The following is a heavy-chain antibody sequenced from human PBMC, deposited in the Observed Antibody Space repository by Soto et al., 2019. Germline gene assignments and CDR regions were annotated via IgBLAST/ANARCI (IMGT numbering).Heavy chain of an antibody. CDR2: FDTEDGET. D-gene: IGHD6-13*01. CDR1: GYTLTELS. CDR3: ATGRPEAGYSSSWPRKT. V-gene: IGHV1-24*01. J-gene: IGHJ5*02. Sequence: QVPLVQSGAEVKKPGASVKVSCKVSGYTLTELSMHWVRQAPGKGLEWMGGFDTEDGETIYAQKFQGRVTMTEDTSTDTAYMELSSLRSEDTAVYYCATGRPEAGYSSSWPRKTWGQGTLVTVSS.